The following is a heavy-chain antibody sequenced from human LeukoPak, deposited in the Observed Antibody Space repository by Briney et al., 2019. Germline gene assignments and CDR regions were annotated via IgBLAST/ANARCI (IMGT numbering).Heavy chain of an antibody. D-gene: IGHD5-18*01. J-gene: IGHJ4*02. V-gene: IGHV3-48*01. CDR2: ISSSSNTI. CDR3: ARDWYSYAYG. CDR1: GFTFSSYW. Sequence: GGSLRLSCAASGFTFSSYWMNWVRQSPGKGLEWLSYISSSSNTIYYADSVRGRFTISRDNAKNSLYLQMNSLRAEDTAVYYCARDWYSYAYGWGQGTLVTVSS.